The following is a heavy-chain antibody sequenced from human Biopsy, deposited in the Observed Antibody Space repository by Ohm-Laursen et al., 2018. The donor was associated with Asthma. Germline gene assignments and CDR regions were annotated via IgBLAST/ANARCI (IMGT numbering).Heavy chain of an antibody. Sequence: GSSVTASCKASGYTFINYAIHWVRQAPGHSLEWMGWINAANGNTKYSQKFQGRLTISRDTSASTAYMDLSSLRSEDTAVYYCARTYFDFLTGQVHDAFAMWGQGTMVTVSS. J-gene: IGHJ3*02. CDR1: GYTFINYA. V-gene: IGHV1-3*01. CDR3: ARTYFDFLTGQVHDAFAM. CDR2: INAANGNT. D-gene: IGHD3-9*01.